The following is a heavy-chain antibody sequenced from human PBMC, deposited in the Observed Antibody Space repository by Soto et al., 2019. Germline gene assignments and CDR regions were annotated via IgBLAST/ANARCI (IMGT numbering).Heavy chain of an antibody. Sequence: SVKVSCKXSGGTFSSYAISWVRQAPGQGLEWMGGIIPIFGTANYAQKFQGRVTITADESTSTAYMELSSLRSEDTAVYYCARMVTPYNWFDPWGQGTLVTVSS. J-gene: IGHJ5*02. CDR1: GGTFSSYA. V-gene: IGHV1-69*13. CDR2: IIPIFGTA. CDR3: ARMVTPYNWFDP. D-gene: IGHD4-4*01.